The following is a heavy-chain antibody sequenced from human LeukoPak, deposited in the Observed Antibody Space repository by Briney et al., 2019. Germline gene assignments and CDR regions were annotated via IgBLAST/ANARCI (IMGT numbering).Heavy chain of an antibody. J-gene: IGHJ5*02. CDR2: IYYSGST. CDR3: ARSVGYCSSTSCYTSSNWFDP. D-gene: IGHD2-2*02. V-gene: IGHV4-31*03. CDR1: GGSISSGGYY. Sequence: SETLSLTCTVSGGSISSGGYYWSWIRQHPGKGLEWIGYIYYSGSTYYNPSLKSRVTISADTSKNQFSLKLSSVTAADTAVYYCARSVGYCSSTSCYTSSNWFDPWGQGTLVTVSS.